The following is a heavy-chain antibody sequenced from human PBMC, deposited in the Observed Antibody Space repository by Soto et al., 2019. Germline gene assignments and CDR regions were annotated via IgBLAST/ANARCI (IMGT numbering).Heavy chain of an antibody. Sequence: PSETLSLTCAVYGGSFSGYYWSRIRQPPGKGLEWIGEINHSGSTNYNPSLKSRVTISVDTSKNQFSLKLSSVTAADTAVYYCARGEGGTMVRGVTVGMDVWGQGTTVTVSS. CDR1: GGSFSGYY. CDR2: INHSGST. V-gene: IGHV4-34*01. J-gene: IGHJ6*02. CDR3: ARGEGGTMVRGVTVGMDV. D-gene: IGHD3-10*01.